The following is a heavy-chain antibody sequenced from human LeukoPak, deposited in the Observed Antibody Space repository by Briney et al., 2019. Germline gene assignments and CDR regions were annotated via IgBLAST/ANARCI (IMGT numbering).Heavy chain of an antibody. CDR3: AKDGEYSSSWSEPIYYYYYYMDV. CDR1: GFTFSSYA. J-gene: IGHJ6*03. V-gene: IGHV3-23*01. Sequence: GGSLRLSCAASGFTFSSYAMSWVRQAPGKGLEWVSAISGSGGSTYYADSVKGRFTISRDNSKNTLYLQMNSLRAEDTAVYYCAKDGEYSSSWSEPIYYYYYYMDVWGKGTTVTVSS. CDR2: ISGSGGST. D-gene: IGHD6-13*01.